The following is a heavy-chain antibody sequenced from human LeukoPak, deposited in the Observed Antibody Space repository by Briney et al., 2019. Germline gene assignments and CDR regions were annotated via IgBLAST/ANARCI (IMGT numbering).Heavy chain of an antibody. J-gene: IGHJ4*02. CDR2: IYYSGTT. V-gene: IGHV4-39*01. Sequence: SETLSLTCIVSGDSVSNSNYFWGWIRQSPGKGLEWIGSIYYSGTTYYNPSLKSRVTMSVDTSKNQFSLKLSSVTAADTAVYYCARKHFDLLLYYFDSCGQGTLVTVSS. CDR1: GDSVSNSNYF. CDR3: ARKHFDLLLYYFDS. D-gene: IGHD3-9*01.